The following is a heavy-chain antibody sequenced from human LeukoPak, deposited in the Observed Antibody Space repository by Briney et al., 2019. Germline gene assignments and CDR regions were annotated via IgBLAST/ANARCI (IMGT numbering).Heavy chain of an antibody. CDR3: ARHGLYDLWSCLGNDY. J-gene: IGHJ4*02. CDR2: IYPGDSDT. CDR1: GYIFTSYW. Sequence: NRGESLQISCQGSGYIFTSYWIGWVRQMPGKGLEWMGIIYPGDSDTRYSPSFQGQVTISADKSISTAYLQWSSLKASDTAMYYCARHGLYDLWSCLGNDYWGQGTLVTVSS. D-gene: IGHD3-3*01. V-gene: IGHV5-51*01.